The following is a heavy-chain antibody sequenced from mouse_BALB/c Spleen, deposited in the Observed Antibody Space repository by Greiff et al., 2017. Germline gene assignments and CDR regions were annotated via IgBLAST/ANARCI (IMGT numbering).Heavy chain of an antibody. Sequence: EVQLVESGGGLVQPGGSLKLSCAASGFTFSSYGMSWVRQTPDKRLELVATINSNGGSTYYPDSVKGRFTISRDNAKNTLYLQMSSLKSEDTAMYYCARGTVEGAWFAYWGQGTLVTVSA. D-gene: IGHD1-1*01. V-gene: IGHV5-6-3*01. CDR2: INSNGGST. CDR1: GFTFSSYG. J-gene: IGHJ3*01. CDR3: ARGTVEGAWFAY.